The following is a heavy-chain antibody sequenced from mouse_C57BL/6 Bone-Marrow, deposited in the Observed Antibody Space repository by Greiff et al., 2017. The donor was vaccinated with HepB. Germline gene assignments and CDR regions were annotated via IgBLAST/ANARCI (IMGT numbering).Heavy chain of an antibody. Sequence: EVKLQESGPELVKPGASVKIPCKASGYTFTDYNMDWVKQSHGKSLEWIGDINPNNGGTIYNQKFKGKATLTVDKSSSTAYMELRSLTSEDTAVYYCARALFYDGYPYYYAMDYWGQGTSVTVSS. CDR3: ARALFYDGYPYYYAMDY. J-gene: IGHJ4*01. CDR2: INPNNGGT. V-gene: IGHV1-18*01. D-gene: IGHD2-3*01. CDR1: GYTFTDYN.